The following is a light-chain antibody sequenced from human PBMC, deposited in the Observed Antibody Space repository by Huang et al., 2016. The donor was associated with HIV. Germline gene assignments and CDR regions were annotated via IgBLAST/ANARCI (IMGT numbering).Light chain of an antibody. V-gene: IGKV3-20*01. J-gene: IGKJ4*01. CDR3: QQYGNLFT. CDR1: PSVSSGY. Sequence: ELVLTQSPGTLSLSPGERATLSCRASPSVSSGYLAWYQQIPGQPPRLRIYGTSNRATGIPDRFSGSGSGTEYTLTISRLEPEDFAVYYCQQYGNLFTFGGGTRVQI. CDR2: GTS.